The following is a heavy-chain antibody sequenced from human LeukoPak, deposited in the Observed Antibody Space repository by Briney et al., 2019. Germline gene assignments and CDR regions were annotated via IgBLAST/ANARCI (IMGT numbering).Heavy chain of an antibody. J-gene: IGHJ4*02. CDR2: INHSGST. V-gene: IGHV4-34*01. CDR1: GGSFSGYY. CDR3: ASAFYDYIWGSYRFSPITYFDY. Sequence: SETLSLTCAVYGGSFSGYYWSWIRQPPGKGLEWIGEINHSGSTNYNPSLKSRVAISVDTSKNQFSLKLSSVTAADTAVYYCASAFYDYIWGSYRFSPITYFDYWGQGTLVTVSS. D-gene: IGHD3-16*02.